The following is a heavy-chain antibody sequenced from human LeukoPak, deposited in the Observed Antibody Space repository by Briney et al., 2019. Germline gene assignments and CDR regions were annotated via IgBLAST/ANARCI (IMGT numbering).Heavy chain of an antibody. CDR3: ARGGAVAGTGYYYYGMDV. CDR2: INHSGST. Sequence: SETLSLTCAVYGGSFSGYYWSWIRQPPGKGLEWIGEINHSGSTNYNPSLESRVTISVDTSKNQFSLKLSSVTAADTAVYYCARGGAVAGTGYYYYGMDVWGQGTTVTVSS. J-gene: IGHJ6*02. D-gene: IGHD6-19*01. CDR1: GGSFSGYY. V-gene: IGHV4-34*01.